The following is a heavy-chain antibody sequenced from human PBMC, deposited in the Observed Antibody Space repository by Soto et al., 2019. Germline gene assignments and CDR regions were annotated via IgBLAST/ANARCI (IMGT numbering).Heavy chain of an antibody. D-gene: IGHD3-3*01. J-gene: IGHJ5*02. CDR2: INAGNGNT. V-gene: IGHV1-3*01. Sequence: ASVKVACKASGYTFTSYAMHWVSQARGQRLEWMRWINAGNGNTKYSQKFQGRVTITRDTSASTAYIELRSVRSEDTAVYYCARLVDFWCGYVLNWFEPCGQGTRVTVSS. CDR1: GYTFTSYA. CDR3: ARLVDFWCGYVLNWFEP.